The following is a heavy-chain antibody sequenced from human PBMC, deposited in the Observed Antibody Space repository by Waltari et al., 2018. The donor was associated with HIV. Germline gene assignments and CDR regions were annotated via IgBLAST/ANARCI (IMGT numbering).Heavy chain of an antibody. CDR1: GYSFTGHY. D-gene: IGHD1-26*01. J-gene: IGHJ2*01. Sequence: QVHLVQSGAEVKKPGASVKVSCKASGYSFTGHYIHWVRQAPGHGLEWRGRNNPKIGAKHYPQKFQGRVTMARDTANTTAYMDLARLTSDDTALYYCARGYFQNDLRGVFDLWGRGTLVTVSS. CDR3: ARGYFQNDLRGVFDL. V-gene: IGHV1-2*06. CDR2: NNPKIGAK.